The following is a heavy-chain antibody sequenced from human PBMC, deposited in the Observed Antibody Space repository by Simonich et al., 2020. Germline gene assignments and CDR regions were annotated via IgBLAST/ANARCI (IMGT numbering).Heavy chain of an antibody. CDR2: INHSGNT. CDR3: ARPLGIVWAFDI. CDR1: CGSFSGYY. D-gene: IGHD3-16*01. Sequence: QVQLQQWGAGLLKPSETLSLTCAVYCGSFSGYYWSWIRQPPGKGLERIGEINHSGNTNYNPSPKSRVTRSVDTSKNQFSLKLSSVTAADTAVYYCARPLGIVWAFDIWGQGTMVTVSS. J-gene: IGHJ3*02. V-gene: IGHV4-34*01.